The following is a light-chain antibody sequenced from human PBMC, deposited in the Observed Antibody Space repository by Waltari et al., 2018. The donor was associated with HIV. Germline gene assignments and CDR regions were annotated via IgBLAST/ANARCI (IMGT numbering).Light chain of an antibody. CDR1: SSDVGGYNY. Sequence: QSALTQPASVSGSPGQSITISCTGTSSDVGGYNYVSWYQQHPGKAPKLLIYEVSNRPSGVSNRCSGSKSGNTASLTISGLQAEDEADYHCSIYTSSSRVFGTGTKVTVL. CDR2: EVS. V-gene: IGLV2-14*01. CDR3: SIYTSSSRV. J-gene: IGLJ1*01.